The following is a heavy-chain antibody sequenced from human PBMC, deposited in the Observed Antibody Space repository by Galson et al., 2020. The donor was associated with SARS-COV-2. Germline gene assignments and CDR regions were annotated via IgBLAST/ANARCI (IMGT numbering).Heavy chain of an antibody. Sequence: QAGGSLRLSCAASGFPFRNSDMSWVRQAPGKGLEWVSLISDDGDTTNYADSVKGRFTISRDNSKNTLFLQMNSLRVEDTAIYYCAKDPKYDRSRVYWGQGALVTVSS. CDR1: GFPFRNSD. D-gene: IGHD2-8*01. J-gene: IGHJ4*02. V-gene: IGHV3-23*01. CDR3: AKDPKYDRSRVY. CDR2: ISDDGDTT.